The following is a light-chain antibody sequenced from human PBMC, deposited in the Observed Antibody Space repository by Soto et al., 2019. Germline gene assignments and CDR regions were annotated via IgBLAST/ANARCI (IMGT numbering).Light chain of an antibody. CDR1: ESVSTSF. CDR2: ATS. CDR3: QQYGTLPYT. Sequence: EIVLTQSPGTLSLSPGERATLSCRASESVSTSFLAWYQHKPGQTPRLLIKATSTRATRIPDRFSGSGSGTDFALSISRLEPEDFAIYSCQQYGTLPYTFGRGTKVEIK. J-gene: IGKJ2*01. V-gene: IGKV3-20*01.